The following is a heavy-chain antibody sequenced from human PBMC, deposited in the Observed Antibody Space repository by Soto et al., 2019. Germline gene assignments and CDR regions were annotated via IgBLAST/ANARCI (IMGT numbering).Heavy chain of an antibody. Sequence: QLQLQESGPGLVKPSETLSLTCTVSGGSISSSSYYWGWIRQPPGKGLEWIGSIYYSGSTYYNPSLKSRVTISVDTSKNQFSLKLSSVTAADTAVYYCARSLPAERQGGWFDPWGQGTLVTVSS. CDR3: ARSLPAERQGGWFDP. D-gene: IGHD3-10*01. CDR1: GGSISSSSYY. V-gene: IGHV4-39*01. CDR2: IYYSGST. J-gene: IGHJ5*02.